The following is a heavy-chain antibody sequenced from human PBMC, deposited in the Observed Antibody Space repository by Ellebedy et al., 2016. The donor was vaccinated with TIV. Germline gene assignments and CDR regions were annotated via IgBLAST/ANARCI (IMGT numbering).Heavy chain of an antibody. CDR1: GFIFSDFY. CDR2: ISGDGSTT. Sequence: GGSLRLSCAASGFIFSDFYMTWIRQAPGKGLDCVSYISGDGSTTYYADSVKGRFTISRDNAKNSLYLQINSLRAEDTAIYFCARDTRFIDHQYNWFDPWGQGTLVTVSS. J-gene: IGHJ5*02. D-gene: IGHD1-14*01. CDR3: ARDTRFIDHQYNWFDP. V-gene: IGHV3-11*01.